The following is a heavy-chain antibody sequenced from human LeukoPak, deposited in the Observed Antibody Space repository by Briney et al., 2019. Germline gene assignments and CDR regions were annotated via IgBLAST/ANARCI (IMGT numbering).Heavy chain of an antibody. CDR1: GFTFSSYG. D-gene: IGHD1/OR15-1a*01. V-gene: IGHV3-33*01. CDR3: ARSPNNAWHNFDS. CDR2: IWYDGSNK. J-gene: IGHJ4*02. Sequence: GGSLRLSCAASGFTFSSYGMHWVRQAPGKGLEWVAVIWYDGSNKYYADSVKGRFTISRDNSKNTLSLQMNSLRSDDTAVYYCARSPNNAWHNFDSWGRGILVTVSS.